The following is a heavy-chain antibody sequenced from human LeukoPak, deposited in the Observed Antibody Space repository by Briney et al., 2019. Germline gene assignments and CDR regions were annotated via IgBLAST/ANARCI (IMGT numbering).Heavy chain of an antibody. CDR1: GGSISSYY. CDR3: ARLKWLSSAEGPGAFDAFDI. J-gene: IGHJ3*02. V-gene: IGHV4-59*01. Sequence: SETLSLTCTVSGGSISSYYWSWIRQPPGKGLEWIGYIYYSGSTNYNPSLKSRVTISVDTSKNQFSLKLSSVTAADTAVYYCARLKWLSSAEGPGAFDAFDIWGQGTMVTVSS. CDR2: IYYSGST. D-gene: IGHD5-18*01.